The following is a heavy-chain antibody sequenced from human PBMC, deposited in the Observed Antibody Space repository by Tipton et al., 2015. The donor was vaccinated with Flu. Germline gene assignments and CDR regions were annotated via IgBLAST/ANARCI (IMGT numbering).Heavy chain of an antibody. Sequence: TLSLTCTVSGGSISSGGYYWSWIRQPPGKGLEWIGYIYYSGSTYYNPSLKSRVTISVDTSKNQFSLKLSSVTAAGTAVYCWARVEEWGGLFDYWGRGNLVNGSS. J-gene: IGHJ4*02. D-gene: IGHD3-16*01. CDR2: IYYSGST. CDR3: ARVEEWGGLFDY. CDR1: GGSISSGGYY. V-gene: IGHV4-31*03.